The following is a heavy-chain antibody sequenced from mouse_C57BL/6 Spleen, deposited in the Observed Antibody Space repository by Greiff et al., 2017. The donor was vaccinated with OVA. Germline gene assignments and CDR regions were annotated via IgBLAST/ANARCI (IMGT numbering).Heavy chain of an antibody. CDR2: ISSGSSTI. J-gene: IGHJ1*03. CDR3: ARSYYYGSSYSYFDV. V-gene: IGHV5-17*01. CDR1: GFTFSDYG. Sequence: EVKLMESGGGLVKPGGSLKLSCAASGFTFSDYGMHWVRQAPEKGLEWVAYISSGSSTIYYADTVKGRFTISRDNAKNTLFLQMTSLRSEDTAMYYCARSYYYGSSYSYFDVWGTGTTVTVSS. D-gene: IGHD1-1*01.